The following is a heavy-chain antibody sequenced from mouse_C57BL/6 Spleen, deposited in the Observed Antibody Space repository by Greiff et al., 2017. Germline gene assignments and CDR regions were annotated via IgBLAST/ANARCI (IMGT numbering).Heavy chain of an antibody. Sequence: QVQLQQSGAELVRPGTSVKVSCKASGYAFTNYLNEWVKQRPGQGLEWIGVINPGSGGTKYNEQFKGKATLTADKSSSTAYLQLSSLTSEDSAVFFCASYYDYDGYYFDYWGQGTTLTVSS. CDR2: INPGSGGT. J-gene: IGHJ2*01. D-gene: IGHD2-4*01. V-gene: IGHV1-54*01. CDR1: GYAFTNYL. CDR3: ASYYDYDGYYFDY.